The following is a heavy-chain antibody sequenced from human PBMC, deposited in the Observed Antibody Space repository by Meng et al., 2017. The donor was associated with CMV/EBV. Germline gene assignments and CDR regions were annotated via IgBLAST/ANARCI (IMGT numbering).Heavy chain of an antibody. J-gene: IGHJ5*02. CDR1: GFTFSSYS. V-gene: IGHV3-21*01. CDR2: ISSSSSYI. D-gene: IGHD3-9*01. Sequence: EVQLVESGGXLVKLGGSLXLSWSASGFTFSSYSMNWVRQAPGKGLEWVSSISSSSSYIYYADSVKGRFTISRDNAKNSLYLQMNSLRAEDTAVYYCARGGPHYDRDWFDPWGQGTLVSVSS. CDR3: ARGGPHYDRDWFDP.